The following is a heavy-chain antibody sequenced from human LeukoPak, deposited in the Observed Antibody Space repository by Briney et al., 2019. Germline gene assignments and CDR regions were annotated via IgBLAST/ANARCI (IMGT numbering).Heavy chain of an antibody. CDR3: AREYGSGSYYNYFFYGFDV. Sequence: SETLSLTCTVSGGSISSYYWSWIRQPAGKGLEWIGRIYISGSTNYNPSLKSRVTISVDTSKNQFSLKLTSVTAADTAIYYCAREYGSGSYYNYFFYGFDVWGQGTTVTVSS. CDR2: IYISGST. D-gene: IGHD3-10*01. V-gene: IGHV4-4*07. CDR1: GGSISSYY. J-gene: IGHJ6*02.